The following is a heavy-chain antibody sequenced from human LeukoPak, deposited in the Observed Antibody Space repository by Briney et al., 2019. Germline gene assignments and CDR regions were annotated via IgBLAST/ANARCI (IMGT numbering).Heavy chain of an antibody. V-gene: IGHV3-48*04. D-gene: IGHD1-1*01. CDR2: ILSSRSSPI. CDR3: ARALTTLTYEGY. J-gene: IGHJ4*02. CDR1: GFTFSSYS. Sequence: GGSLRLSCAASGFTFSSYSMNWVRQAPGKGLEWVSSILSSRSSPIYYADSVKGRFTVSRDNAKDSLYLQMNSLRAEDTAVYYCARALTTLTYEGYWGQGTLVTVSS.